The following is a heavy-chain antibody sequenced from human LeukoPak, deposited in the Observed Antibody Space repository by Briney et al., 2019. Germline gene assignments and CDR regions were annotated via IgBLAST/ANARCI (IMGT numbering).Heavy chain of an antibody. J-gene: IGHJ5*02. CDR3: ARGFIAAAGTGWFDP. V-gene: IGHV1-69*06. CDR1: GGTFSSYA. D-gene: IGHD6-13*01. CDR2: IIPIFGTA. Sequence: ASVKVSCKASGGTFSSYAISWVRQAPGQGLEWMGRIIPIFGTANYAQKFQGRVTITADKSTSTAYMELSSLRSEDTAVYYCARGFIAAAGTGWFDPWGQGTLVTGSS.